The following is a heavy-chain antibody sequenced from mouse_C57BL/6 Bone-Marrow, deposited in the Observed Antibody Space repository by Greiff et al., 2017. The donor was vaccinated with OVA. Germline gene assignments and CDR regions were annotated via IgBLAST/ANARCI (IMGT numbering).Heavy chain of an antibody. CDR2: IRNKANGYTT. J-gene: IGHJ2*01. CDR3: ARYYYGSAYFDD. CDR1: GFTFTDYY. Sequence: EVMLVESGGGLVQPGGSLSLSCAASGFTFTDYYMSWVRQPPGKALEWLGFIRNKANGYTTEYSASVKGRFTISRDNSQSILYLQMNALRAEDSATYYCARYYYGSAYFDDWGQGTTLTVSS. V-gene: IGHV7-3*01. D-gene: IGHD1-1*01.